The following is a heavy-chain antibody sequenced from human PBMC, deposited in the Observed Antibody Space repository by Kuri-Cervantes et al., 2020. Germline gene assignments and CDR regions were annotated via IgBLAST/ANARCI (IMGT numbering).Heavy chain of an antibody. CDR3: ARGSNYNWGK. CDR2: INHSGST. CDR1: GGSFSGYY. Sequence: GSLRLSCAVYGGSFSGYYWSWIRQPPGKGLEWIGEINHSGSTNYNPSLKSRVTISVDNSKNQFSLNLNSVTAADTAVYFCARGSNYNWGKWGQGTLVTVSS. D-gene: IGHD3-16*01. J-gene: IGHJ4*02. V-gene: IGHV4-34*01.